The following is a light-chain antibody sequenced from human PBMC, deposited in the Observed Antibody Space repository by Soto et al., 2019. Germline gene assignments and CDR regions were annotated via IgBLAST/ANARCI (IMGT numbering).Light chain of an antibody. CDR2: GVT. CDR1: SSDIGSQNF. V-gene: IGLV2-14*01. Sequence: SALTQPAAVSGSPGQSITISCTGTSSDIGSQNFLSWHQQRPGKAPKFIIYGVTNRPSGVTNRFSGSKSGITAALTISVLQADEEADYYCISYSTSYPWVFGGVTKLTVL. CDR3: ISYSTSYPWV. J-gene: IGLJ3*02.